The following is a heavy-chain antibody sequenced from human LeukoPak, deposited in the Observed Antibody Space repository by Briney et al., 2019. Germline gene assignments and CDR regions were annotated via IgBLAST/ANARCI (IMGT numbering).Heavy chain of an antibody. J-gene: IGHJ4*02. V-gene: IGHV3-21*01. Sequence: GGSLRLSCAASGFTFGSYSMNWVRQAPGKGLEWVSSISSSSSYIYYADSVKGRFTISRDNAKNSLYLQMNSLRAEDTAVYYCASPVYSSGWRIDYWGQGTLVTVSS. CDR1: GFTFGSYS. D-gene: IGHD6-19*01. CDR3: ASPVYSSGWRIDY. CDR2: ISSSSSYI.